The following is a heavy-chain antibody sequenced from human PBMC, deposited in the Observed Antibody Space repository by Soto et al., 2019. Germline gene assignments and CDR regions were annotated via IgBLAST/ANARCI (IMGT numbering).Heavy chain of an antibody. CDR2: ISSSSSYT. D-gene: IGHD4-17*01. CDR3: ARGPVTTSLDY. J-gene: IGHJ4*02. CDR1: GFTFSDYY. Sequence: QVQLVESGGGLVKPGGSLRLSCAASGFTFSDYYMSWIRQAPGKGLEWVSYISSSSSYTNYADSVKGRFTLSRDNAKNSRYLQMNSLRAEDTAVYYCARGPVTTSLDYWGQGTLVTVSS. V-gene: IGHV3-11*06.